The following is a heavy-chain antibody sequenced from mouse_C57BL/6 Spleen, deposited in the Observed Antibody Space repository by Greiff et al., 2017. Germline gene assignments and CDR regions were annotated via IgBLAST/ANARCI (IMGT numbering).Heavy chain of an antibody. Sequence: EVHLVESGGGLVKPGGSLKLSCAASGFTFSDYGMHWVRQAPEKGLEWVAYISSGSSTIYYADTVKGRFTISRDNAKNTLFLQMTSLRSEDTAMYYCARKAIVTTSRFWYFDVWGTGTTVTVAS. CDR3: ARKAIVTTSRFWYFDV. J-gene: IGHJ1*03. V-gene: IGHV5-17*01. CDR2: ISSGSSTI. CDR1: GFTFSDYG. D-gene: IGHD2-5*01.